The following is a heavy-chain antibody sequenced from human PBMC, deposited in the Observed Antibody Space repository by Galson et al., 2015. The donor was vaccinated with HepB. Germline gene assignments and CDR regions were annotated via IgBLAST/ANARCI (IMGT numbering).Heavy chain of an antibody. CDR2: IWYDGSNK. Sequence: SLRLSCAASGFTFSSYGMHWVRQAPGKGLEWVAVIWYDGSNKYYADSVKGRFTISRDNSKNTLYLQMNSLRAEDTAVYYCAREGDTMTGEGAFDIWGQGTMVTVSP. D-gene: IGHD3-22*01. CDR3: AREGDTMTGEGAFDI. V-gene: IGHV3-33*08. J-gene: IGHJ3*02. CDR1: GFTFSSYG.